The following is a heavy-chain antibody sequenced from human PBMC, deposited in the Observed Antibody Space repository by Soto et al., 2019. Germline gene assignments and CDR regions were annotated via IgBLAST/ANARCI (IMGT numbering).Heavy chain of an antibody. Sequence: GGSLRLSCAASGFTFSSYEMNWVRQAPGKGLEWVSYISSSGSTIYYADSVKGRFTISRDNAKNSLYLQMNSLRAEETAVYYYARDRKWIQRPTGLSWFDPWGQGTLVTVSS. CDR3: ARDRKWIQRPTGLSWFDP. CDR2: ISSSGSTI. J-gene: IGHJ5*02. V-gene: IGHV3-48*03. CDR1: GFTFSSYE. D-gene: IGHD5-18*01.